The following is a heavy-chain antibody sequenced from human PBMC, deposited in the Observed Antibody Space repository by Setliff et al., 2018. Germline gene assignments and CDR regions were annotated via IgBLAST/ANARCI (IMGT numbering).Heavy chain of an antibody. J-gene: IGHJ5*02. Sequence: SETLSLTCTVSGASISSGTYYWAWIRQPPGKGLEWIGRIHYRGTTYSNASLASRLTISVDTAKNQFSLKLSSVTAADTAVYYCARGLIAAAGVWFDPWGQGTLVTVSS. V-gene: IGHV4-39*07. D-gene: IGHD6-13*01. CDR1: GASISSGTYY. CDR3: ARGLIAAAGVWFDP. CDR2: IHYRGTT.